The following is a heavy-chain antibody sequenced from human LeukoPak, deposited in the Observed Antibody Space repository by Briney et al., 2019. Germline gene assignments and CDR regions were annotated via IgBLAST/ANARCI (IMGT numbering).Heavy chain of an antibody. CDR2: VFYNGNT. Sequence: PSETLSLTCTVSGDSITNSNYFWGWIRQPPGQGLEWIGEVFYNGNTHYNPSLKSRVIISTDTSKNQFSLTLTAVTASDTAIYYRARRSPLVVVTAAHYYDYWGQGTLVTVSS. D-gene: IGHD2-21*02. CDR3: ARRSPLVVVTAAHYYDY. J-gene: IGHJ4*02. V-gene: IGHV4-39*01. CDR1: GDSITNSNYF.